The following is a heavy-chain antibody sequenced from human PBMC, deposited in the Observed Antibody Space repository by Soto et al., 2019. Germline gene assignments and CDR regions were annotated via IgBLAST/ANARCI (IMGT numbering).Heavy chain of an antibody. CDR1: GFTFSSYA. Sequence: GESLKISCSASGFTFSSYAMHWVRQAPGKGLEYVSAISSNGGSTYYADSVKGRFTISRDNSKNTLYLQMSSLRAEDTAVYYCVNDYSNAFDIWGQGTMVTVSS. J-gene: IGHJ3*02. D-gene: IGHD4-4*01. CDR2: ISSNGGST. V-gene: IGHV3-64D*06. CDR3: VNDYSNAFDI.